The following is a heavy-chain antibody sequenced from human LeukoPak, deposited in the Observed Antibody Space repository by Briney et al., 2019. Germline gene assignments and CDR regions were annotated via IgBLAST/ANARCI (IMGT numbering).Heavy chain of an antibody. Sequence: PGGSLRLSCAASGFTFSSYAMHWVRQAPGKGLEWVAVISYVGSNKYYADSVKGRFTISRDNSKNTLYLQVNSLRAEDTAVYYCARDSSVQLWSVYYFDYWGQGTLVTVSS. CDR2: ISYVGSNK. J-gene: IGHJ4*02. CDR3: ARDSSVQLWSVYYFDY. D-gene: IGHD5-18*01. CDR1: GFTFSSYA. V-gene: IGHV3-30-3*01.